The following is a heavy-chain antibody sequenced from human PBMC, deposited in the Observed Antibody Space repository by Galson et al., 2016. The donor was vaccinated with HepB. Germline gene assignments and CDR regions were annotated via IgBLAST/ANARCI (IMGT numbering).Heavy chain of an antibody. J-gene: IGHJ6*02. D-gene: IGHD5-24*01. Sequence: SGAEVKRPGESLKISCQGSGYNFDNYWIAWVRQMPGKGLEWRGIIYPGDSPTTYSPSFQGQVTFSADKSINTAYLQWSSLKASDTAMYFCARRRDGFYGMDVWGQGTTVIV. CDR1: GYNFDNYW. CDR3: ARRRDGFYGMDV. CDR2: IYPGDSPT. V-gene: IGHV5-51*01.